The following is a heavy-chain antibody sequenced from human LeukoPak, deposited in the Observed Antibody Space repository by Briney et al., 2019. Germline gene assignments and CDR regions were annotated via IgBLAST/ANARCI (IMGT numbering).Heavy chain of an antibody. CDR2: INPNSGGI. J-gene: IGHJ6*02. CDR1: GYTFTGYY. V-gene: IGHV1-2*02. Sequence: ASVKVSCKASGYTFTGYYMHWVRQAPGQGLEWMGWINPNSGGINYAQKFQGRVTMTRDTSISTAYMELSRLRSDDTAVYYCARDLSPGFKAMVIDYYYGMDVWGQGTTVTVSS. D-gene: IGHD5-18*01. CDR3: ARDLSPGFKAMVIDYYYGMDV.